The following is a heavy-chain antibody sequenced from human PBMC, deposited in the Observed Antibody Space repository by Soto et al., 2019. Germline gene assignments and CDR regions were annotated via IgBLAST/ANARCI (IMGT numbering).Heavy chain of an antibody. CDR1: GYTFTSYD. CDR2: MNPNSGNT. Sequence: ASVKVSCKASGYTFTSYDINWVRQATGQGLEWMGWMNPNSGNTGYAQKFQGRVTMTRNTSISTAYMELSSLRSEDTAVYYCARGPYDFWSGYYGPIYYYYGMDVWGQGTTVTV. D-gene: IGHD3-3*01. CDR3: ARGPYDFWSGYYGPIYYYYGMDV. J-gene: IGHJ6*02. V-gene: IGHV1-8*01.